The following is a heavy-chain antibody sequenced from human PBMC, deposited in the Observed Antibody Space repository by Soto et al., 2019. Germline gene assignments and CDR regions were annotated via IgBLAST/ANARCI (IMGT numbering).Heavy chain of an antibody. Sequence: SETLSLTCTVSGGSISSYYWSWIRQPPGKGLEWIGYIYYSGSTNYNPSLKSRVTISVDTSKNQFSLKLTSVTAADSAVYYCARDKITGLFDYWGQGTLVTVSS. CDR3: ARDKITGLFDY. D-gene: IGHD2-8*02. V-gene: IGHV4-59*12. J-gene: IGHJ4*02. CDR1: GGSISSYY. CDR2: IYYSGST.